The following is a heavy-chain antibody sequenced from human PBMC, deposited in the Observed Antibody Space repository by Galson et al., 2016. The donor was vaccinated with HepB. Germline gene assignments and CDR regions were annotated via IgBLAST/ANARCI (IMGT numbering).Heavy chain of an antibody. CDR1: GFTFSNYA. Sequence: SLRLSCAASGFTFSNYAMSWVRQAPGRGLDWVSAISSSGRSTYYADSVKGRFTISRDNSKDTLSLHMNSLRAEDTAIYYCAKDLHMGATIAEYFQHWGQGSLVTVSS. V-gene: IGHV3-23*01. J-gene: IGHJ1*01. CDR2: ISSSGRST. CDR3: AKDLHMGATIAEYFQH. D-gene: IGHD1-26*01.